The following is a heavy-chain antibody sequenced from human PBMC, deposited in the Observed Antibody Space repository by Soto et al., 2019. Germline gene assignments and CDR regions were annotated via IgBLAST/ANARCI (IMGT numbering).Heavy chain of an antibody. V-gene: IGHV3-23*01. Sequence: GGALRLTCADSGVTFNSYARTWVGQAPGKGLEWVSIISSSGDGKYYVDSVKGRFTNSSNNSRNTLNLQMNSPRAEDTAGYYCAKAEKSSAVGGYFDSWGQGTLVTVSS. D-gene: IGHD2-15*01. CDR2: ISSSGDGK. J-gene: IGHJ4*02. CDR1: GVTFNSYA. CDR3: AKAEKSSAVGGYFDS.